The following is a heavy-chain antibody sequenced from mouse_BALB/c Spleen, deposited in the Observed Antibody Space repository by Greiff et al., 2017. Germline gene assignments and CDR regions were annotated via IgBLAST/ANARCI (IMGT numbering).Heavy chain of an antibody. Sequence: QVQLQQSGAELVRPGTSVKVSCKASGYAFTNYLIEWVKQRPGQGLEWIGVINPGSGGTNYNEKFKGKATLTADKSSSTAYMQLSSLTSDDSAVYFCARGEAYGSHFDYWGQGTTLTVSS. CDR1: GYAFTNYL. CDR3: ARGEAYGSHFDY. CDR2: INPGSGGT. D-gene: IGHD2-2*01. V-gene: IGHV1-54*01. J-gene: IGHJ2*01.